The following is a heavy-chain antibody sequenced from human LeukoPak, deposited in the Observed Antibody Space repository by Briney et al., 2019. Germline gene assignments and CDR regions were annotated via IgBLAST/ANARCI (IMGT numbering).Heavy chain of an antibody. V-gene: IGHV1-69*13. Sequence: ASVKVSCKASGYSLTDYYLHWVRQAPGQGLEWMGGIIPIFGTANYAQKFQGRVTITADESTSTAYMELSSLRSEDTAVYYCARSGVKDIVVVPAAVRPFDPWGQGTLATVSS. J-gene: IGHJ5*02. D-gene: IGHD2-2*01. CDR1: GYSLTDYY. CDR2: IIPIFGTA. CDR3: ARSGVKDIVVVPAAVRPFDP.